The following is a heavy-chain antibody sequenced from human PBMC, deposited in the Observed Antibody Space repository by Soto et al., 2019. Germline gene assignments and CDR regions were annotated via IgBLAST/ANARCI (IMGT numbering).Heavy chain of an antibody. CDR2: ISAYNGNT. V-gene: IGHV1-18*01. CDR3: ARDLAAGNCDY. D-gene: IGHD6-13*01. Sequence: ASLKVSCKASGYTFTIYGISWVRQAPGQGLEWMGWISAYNGNTNYAQKLQGRVTMTTDTSTSTAYMELRSLRSDDTAVYYCARDLAAGNCDYWGQGTLVTVSS. J-gene: IGHJ4*02. CDR1: GYTFTIYG.